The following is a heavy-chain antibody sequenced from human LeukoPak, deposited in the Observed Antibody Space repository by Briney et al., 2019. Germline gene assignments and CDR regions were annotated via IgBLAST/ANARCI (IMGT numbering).Heavy chain of an antibody. D-gene: IGHD3-10*01. V-gene: IGHV1-8*01. CDR3: ARGLELWFGEAGVGWFDP. CDR2: MEPNSGNT. Sequence: ASVKVSCKASGYSFSSYDSNWVRQATGQGLEWMGWMEPNSGNTGYAQKFQGRVTMTRNKSISTAYMELSSLRSEDTAVYYCARGLELWFGEAGVGWFDPWGQGTLVTVSS. J-gene: IGHJ5*02. CDR1: GYSFSSYD.